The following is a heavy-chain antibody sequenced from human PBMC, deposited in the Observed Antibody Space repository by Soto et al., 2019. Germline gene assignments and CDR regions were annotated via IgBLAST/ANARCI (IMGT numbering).Heavy chain of an antibody. CDR2: IYYSGST. Sequence: GSLRLSCAASGFTFDDYAMHWIRQPPGKGLEWIGYIYYSGSTNYNPSLKSRVTISVDTSKNQFSLKLSSVTAADTAVYYCARVSEGDYVWGGYRYFDYWGQGTLVTVSS. CDR1: GFTFDDYA. J-gene: IGHJ4*02. D-gene: IGHD3-16*02. V-gene: IGHV4-59*01. CDR3: ARVSEGDYVWGGYRYFDY.